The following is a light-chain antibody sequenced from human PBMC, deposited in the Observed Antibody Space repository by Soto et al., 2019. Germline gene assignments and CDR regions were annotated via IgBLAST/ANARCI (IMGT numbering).Light chain of an antibody. J-gene: IGKJ1*01. V-gene: IGKV1-5*03. Sequence: DIQMTQSPSTLSASVGDRVTITCRASQSIRSWLAWYQQKPGKAPKLLIHKASTLESGVPSRFSGSGYGTEFTLTISGLQPEDSATYYCQQYERYSTFGQGTKVEIK. CDR1: QSIRSW. CDR3: QQYERYST. CDR2: KAS.